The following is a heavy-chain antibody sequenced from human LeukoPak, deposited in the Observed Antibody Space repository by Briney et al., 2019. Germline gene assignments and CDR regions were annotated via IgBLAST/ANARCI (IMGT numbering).Heavy chain of an antibody. D-gene: IGHD6-6*01. CDR2: IYSGGST. J-gene: IGHJ4*02. CDR1: GFTVSSNH. V-gene: IGHV3-53*01. CDR3: ASLSLGHY. Sequence: GGSLRLSCAASGFTVSSNHMSWVRQAPGKGLEWVSVIYSGGSTNYADSVKGRFTISRDNSKNTLYLQMNSLRAEDTAVYYCASLSLGHYWGQGTLVTVSS.